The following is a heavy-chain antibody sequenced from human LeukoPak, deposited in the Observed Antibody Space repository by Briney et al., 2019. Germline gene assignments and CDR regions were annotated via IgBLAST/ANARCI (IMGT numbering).Heavy chain of an antibody. CDR1: GFTFSDYY. Sequence: GGSLRLSCAASGFTFSDYYMSWIRQAPGKGLEWVSYISSSGSTIYYADSVKGRFTISRDNAKNLLYLQMNSLRAEDTAVYYCARQRGYSYGFEDPKHFDYWGQGTLVTVSS. J-gene: IGHJ4*02. CDR2: ISSSGSTI. CDR3: ARQRGYSYGFEDPKHFDY. D-gene: IGHD5-18*01. V-gene: IGHV3-11*01.